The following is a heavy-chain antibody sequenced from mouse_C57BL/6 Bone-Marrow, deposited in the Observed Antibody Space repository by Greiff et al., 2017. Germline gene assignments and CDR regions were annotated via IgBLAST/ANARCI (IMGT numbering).Heavy chain of an antibody. J-gene: IGHJ4*01. Sequence: VQLQQSGPELVKPGASVKIPCKASGYTFTDYNMDWVKQSHGKSLEWIGDINPNNGGTIYNQKFKGKATLTVDKSSSTAYMELRSLTSEDTAVYYCARKMELHDGLAMDYWGQGTSVTVSS. D-gene: IGHD3-1*01. CDR1: GYTFTDYN. CDR2: INPNNGGT. V-gene: IGHV1-18*01. CDR3: ARKMELHDGLAMDY.